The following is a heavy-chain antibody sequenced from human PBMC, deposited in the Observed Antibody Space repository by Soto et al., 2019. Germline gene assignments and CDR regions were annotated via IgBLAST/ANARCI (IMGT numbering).Heavy chain of an antibody. CDR3: ARDSPPPRE. Sequence: QVQLVQSGAEVKKPGASVKLSCKTSGYTFTSYYISWVRQAPGQGLEWMGWISAYNGNTNYAQKRQGRVTMTTDTPTSTAYMERRRMRSDNTAVYYCARDSPPPREWGQGTLVTVSS. V-gene: IGHV1-18*01. J-gene: IGHJ4*02. CDR2: ISAYNGNT. CDR1: GYTFTSYY.